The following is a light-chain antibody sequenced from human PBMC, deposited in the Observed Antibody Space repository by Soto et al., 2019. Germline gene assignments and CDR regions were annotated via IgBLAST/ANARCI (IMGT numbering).Light chain of an antibody. CDR2: AAS. J-gene: IGKJ3*01. CDR1: QSISSY. Sequence: DIQMTQSPSSLSASVGDRVTITCRASQSISSYLNWYQQKPGKAPKLLIYAASSLQSGVPSRFSGSGSGTDFTLTISSLQPEDFATYYCQQSYSTLIFTFGPGTKVVIK. V-gene: IGKV1-39*01. CDR3: QQSYSTLIFT.